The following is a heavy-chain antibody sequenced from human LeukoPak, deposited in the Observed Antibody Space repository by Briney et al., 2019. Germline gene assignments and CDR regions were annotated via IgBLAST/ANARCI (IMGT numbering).Heavy chain of an antibody. CDR1: GFTFSSSA. D-gene: IGHD6-19*01. V-gene: IGHV3-23*01. CDR3: AKDRENTVAAVGDD. CDR2: ISGSGGIT. J-gene: IGHJ4*02. Sequence: GGPLRLSCAASGFTFSSSAMSWVRQAPGKGLEWLSSISGSGGITYYAHSVKGRFTISTDKSTNTLYLQMNSLTAADTAVYYCAKDRENTVAAVGDDWGQRTLVTVSS.